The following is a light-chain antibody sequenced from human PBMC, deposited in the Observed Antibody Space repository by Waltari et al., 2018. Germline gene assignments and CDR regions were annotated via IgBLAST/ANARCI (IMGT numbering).Light chain of an antibody. J-gene: IGKJ1*01. CDR1: QSISKW. CDR2: KTS. CDR3: QQYNSYRS. V-gene: IGKV1-5*03. Sequence: DIQMTQSPSTLSASVGDRVTITCRASQSISKWLAWDQQKPGKAPNLLIYKTSTLESGVPSRFSGSGSGTEFTLTIDSLQPDDFATYYCQQYNSYRSFGQGTKVEIK.